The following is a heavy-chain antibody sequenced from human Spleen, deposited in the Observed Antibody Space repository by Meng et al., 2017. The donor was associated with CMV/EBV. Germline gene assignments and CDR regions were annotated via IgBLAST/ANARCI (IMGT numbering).Heavy chain of an antibody. Sequence: GESLKISCAASGFTFSSYAMSWVRQAPGKGLEWVSATSGSGDTTYYADSVKGRFTTSRDNSRNTLFLQMNSLRAEDTAIYYCAKDHYGTSSLYYFDSWGQGTLVTVSS. CDR2: TSGSGDTT. J-gene: IGHJ4*02. V-gene: IGHV3-23*01. CDR1: GFTFSSYA. D-gene: IGHD3-10*01. CDR3: AKDHYGTSSLYYFDS.